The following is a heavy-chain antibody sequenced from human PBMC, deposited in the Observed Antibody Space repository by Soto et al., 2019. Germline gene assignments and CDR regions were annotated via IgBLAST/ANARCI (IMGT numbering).Heavy chain of an antibody. V-gene: IGHV5-51*01. CDR1: GYSFPIFW. Sequence: GESLKISCKGSGYSFPIFWIGWVRQMPGKGLEWMGVIYPADSDTRYSPSFEGQVTISADKSFSTVYLQWSSLKASDTAMYYCARLGYDSSEYPFDYWGQGTLVTVSS. CDR3: ARLGYDSSEYPFDY. D-gene: IGHD3-22*01. J-gene: IGHJ4*02. CDR2: IYPADSDT.